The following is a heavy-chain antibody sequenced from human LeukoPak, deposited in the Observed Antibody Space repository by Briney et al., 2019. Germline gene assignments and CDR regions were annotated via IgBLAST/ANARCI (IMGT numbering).Heavy chain of an antibody. V-gene: IGHV3-21*01. Sequence: GGSLRLSCAASGFTFSSYSMNWVRQAPGKGLEWVSSISSSSTYIYYADSVKGRFTISRDNAKNSLYLQMNSLRADDTAMYYCARVAEAAAFDYWGQGTLVTVSS. D-gene: IGHD6-13*01. CDR1: GFTFSSYS. CDR2: ISSSSTYI. CDR3: ARVAEAAAFDY. J-gene: IGHJ4*02.